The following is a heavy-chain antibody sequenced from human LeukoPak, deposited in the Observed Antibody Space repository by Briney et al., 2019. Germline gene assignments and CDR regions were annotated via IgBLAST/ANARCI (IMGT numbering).Heavy chain of an antibody. CDR1: GFTFSSYW. CDR3: AREPVAGHFDY. Sequence: GGSLRLSCAASGFTFSSYWMHWVRQAPGKGLVWVSRINSDGSSTSYADSVKGRFTISRDNAKNTLYLQMNSLGAEDTAVYYCAREPVAGHFDYWGQGTLVTVSS. J-gene: IGHJ4*02. CDR2: INSDGSST. V-gene: IGHV3-74*01. D-gene: IGHD6-19*01.